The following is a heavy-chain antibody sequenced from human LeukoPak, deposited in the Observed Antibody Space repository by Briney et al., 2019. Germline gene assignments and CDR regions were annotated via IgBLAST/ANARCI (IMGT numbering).Heavy chain of an antibody. CDR3: AKESIFRDFEY. D-gene: IGHD3-3*01. CDR1: GFTVSNYG. Sequence: GGSLRLSCAASGFTVSNYGMHWVRQVPGKGLEWVAVVSSMGGNQYYADSVKGRFTISRDDSKNMLYLQINSLRAEDTAVYFCAKESIFRDFEYWGQGTLVTVSS. CDR2: VSSMGGNQ. V-gene: IGHV3-30*18. J-gene: IGHJ4*02.